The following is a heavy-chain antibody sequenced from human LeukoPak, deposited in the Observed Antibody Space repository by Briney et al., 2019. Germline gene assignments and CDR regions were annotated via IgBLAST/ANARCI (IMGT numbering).Heavy chain of an antibody. V-gene: IGHV3-23*01. CDR2: ISGDGGRT. Sequence: GGSLRLSCAASGFTFSSYAMSWVRQAPGKGLEWVSAISGDGGRTFYADSVKGRFTISRDNSKNTLNLQMNSLRAEDAAVYYCSLWDQHWGQGTLVTVSS. CDR3: SLWDQH. D-gene: IGHD1-26*01. CDR1: GFTFSSYA. J-gene: IGHJ1*01.